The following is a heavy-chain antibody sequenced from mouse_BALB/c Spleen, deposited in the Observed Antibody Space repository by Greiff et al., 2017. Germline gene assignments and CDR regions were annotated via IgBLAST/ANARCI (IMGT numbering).Heavy chain of an antibody. D-gene: IGHD2-4*01. CDR3: ARQTTMITYYFDY. Sequence: EVMLVESGGDLVKPGGSLKLSCAASGFTFSSYGMSWVRQTPDKRLEWVATISSGGSYTYYPDSVKGRFTISRDNAKNTLYLQMSSLKSEDTAMYYCARQTTMITYYFDYWGQGTTLTVSS. V-gene: IGHV5-6*02. CDR2: ISSGGSYT. CDR1: GFTFSSYG. J-gene: IGHJ2*01.